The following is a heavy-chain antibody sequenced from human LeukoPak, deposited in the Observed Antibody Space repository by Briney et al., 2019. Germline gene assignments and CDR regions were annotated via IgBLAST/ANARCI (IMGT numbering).Heavy chain of an antibody. CDR3: ARGPRGPTRGSGWYYFDY. J-gene: IGHJ4*02. CDR1: GGSISSGGYS. D-gene: IGHD6-19*01. Sequence: SETLSLTCAVSGGSISSGGYSWSWIRQPPGKGLEWIGYIYHSGSTYYNPSLKSRVTISVDRSKNQFSLKLSSVTAADTAVYYCARGPRGPTRGSGWYYFDYWGQGTLVTVSP. CDR2: IYHSGST. V-gene: IGHV4-30-2*01.